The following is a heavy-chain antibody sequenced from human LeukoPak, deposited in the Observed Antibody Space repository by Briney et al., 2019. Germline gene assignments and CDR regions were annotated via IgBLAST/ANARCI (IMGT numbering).Heavy chain of an antibody. Sequence: ASVKVSCKASGYISTGYYMHWVRQAPGQGLEWMGFIDPNNGGTNYAQKFQGRVTLTRDTSISTAYMELSSLRSDDTAVYHCATDEGGWGQGTLVTVSS. CDR2: IDPNNGGT. CDR1: GYISTGYY. J-gene: IGHJ1*01. CDR3: ATDEGG. V-gene: IGHV1-2*02. D-gene: IGHD3-16*01.